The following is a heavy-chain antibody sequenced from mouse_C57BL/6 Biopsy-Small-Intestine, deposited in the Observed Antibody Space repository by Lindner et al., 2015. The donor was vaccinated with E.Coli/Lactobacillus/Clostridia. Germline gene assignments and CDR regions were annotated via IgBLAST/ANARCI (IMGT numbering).Heavy chain of an antibody. CDR3: ARGTRMDY. D-gene: IGHD3-1*01. CDR1: GYAFSNSW. J-gene: IGHJ4*01. Sequence: VQLQESGPELVKPGASVKISCKASGYAFSNSWMNWVKQRPGKGLEWIGRIYPEDGDTTYNGKFKDKATLTADKSSSTAYMQLSSLASEDSAVYFCARGTRMDYWGQGTSVTVSS. V-gene: IGHV1-82*01. CDR2: IYPEDGDT.